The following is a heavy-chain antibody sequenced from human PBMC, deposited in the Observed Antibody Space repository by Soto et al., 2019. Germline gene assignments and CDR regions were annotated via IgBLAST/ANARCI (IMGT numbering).Heavy chain of an antibody. CDR2: VSHDGRKT. CDR1: GFIFSNNG. D-gene: IGHD7-27*01. J-gene: IGHJ6*02. V-gene: IGHV3-30*03. Sequence: QVQLVESGGGEVQPGTSLRLSCIASGFIFSNNGMHWVRQAPGKGLEWVALVSHDGRKTFYADSVKGRLTIYRDNSKNTVYLNMNNLRPEDTAVYRCARDLRQGASGATVYGMDVWGQGTTVTVSS. CDR3: ARDLRQGASGATVYGMDV.